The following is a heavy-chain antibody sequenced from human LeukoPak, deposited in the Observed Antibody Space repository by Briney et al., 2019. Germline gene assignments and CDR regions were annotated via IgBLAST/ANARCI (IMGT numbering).Heavy chain of an antibody. V-gene: IGHV3-74*01. CDR2: INNDGSRT. Sequence: PGGSLRLSCAASGFNLSNSWMFWVRQPPGKGLKYVSEINNDGSRTSYADSVKGRFTIPRDGAENTLFLQMNSLRAEDTAVYFCARGGVSGGFDYWGQGTLVTVSS. CDR1: GFNLSNSW. D-gene: IGHD3-10*01. J-gene: IGHJ4*02. CDR3: ARGGVSGGFDY.